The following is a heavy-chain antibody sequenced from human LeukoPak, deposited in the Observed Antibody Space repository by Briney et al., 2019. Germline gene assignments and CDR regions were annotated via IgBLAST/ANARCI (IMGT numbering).Heavy chain of an antibody. CDR3: TSRCSSSCPWGTFDY. CDR2: ISYDGSNK. CDR1: GFTFSSYA. D-gene: IGHD6-13*01. V-gene: IGHV3-30-3*01. J-gene: IGHJ4*02. Sequence: GRSLRLSCAASGFTFSSYAMHWVRQAPGKGLEWVAVISYDGSNKYYADSVKGRFTISRDNSKNTLYLQMNSLRAEDTAVYYCTSRCSSSCPWGTFDYWGQGTLVTVSS.